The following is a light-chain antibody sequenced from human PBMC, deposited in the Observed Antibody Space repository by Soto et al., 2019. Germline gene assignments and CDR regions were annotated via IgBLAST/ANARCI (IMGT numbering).Light chain of an antibody. CDR1: QSVGSY. V-gene: IGKV3-11*01. Sequence: ETVLTQSPATLSLSPGQRVTLSCRASQSVGSYLAWYQQKPGQAPRLLIYDASNRATGIRARFSGSGSGTDFTLTIASLEPEDFEVYFCQQRTDWPLTFGGGTKVDIK. CDR3: QQRTDWPLT. J-gene: IGKJ4*01. CDR2: DAS.